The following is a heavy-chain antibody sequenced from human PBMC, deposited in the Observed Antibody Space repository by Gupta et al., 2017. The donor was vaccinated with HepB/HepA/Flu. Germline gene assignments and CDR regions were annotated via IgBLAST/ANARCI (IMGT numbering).Heavy chain of an antibody. CDR1: GFTVSSNY. CDR2: IYSGGST. CDR3: ARDRETFWSGYGYGYFDY. V-gene: IGHV3-66*01. D-gene: IGHD3-3*01. J-gene: IGHJ4*02. Sequence: EVQLVESGGGLVQPGGSLRLSCAASGFTVSSNYMSWVRQAPGKGLEWVSVIYSGGSTYYADSVKGRFTISRDNSKNTLYLQMNSLRAEDTAVYYCARDRETFWSGYGYGYFDYWGQGTLVTVSS.